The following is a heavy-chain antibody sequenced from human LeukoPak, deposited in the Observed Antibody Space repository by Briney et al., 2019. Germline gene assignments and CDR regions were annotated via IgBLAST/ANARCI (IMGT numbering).Heavy chain of an antibody. CDR2: IVGSGGST. J-gene: IGHJ4*02. CDR3: AKVRVGSCLYVTGFDY. D-gene: IGHD6-19*01. V-gene: IGHV3-23*01. CDR1: GFTFSNYA. Sequence: PGGSLRLSCAASGFTFSNYAMTWVRQAPGKGLEWVSSIVGSGGSTFYADSVQGRFTISRDNSQNTLYLQMNSLRAEDTAVYYCAKVRVGSCLYVTGFDYWGEGTLVTVSS.